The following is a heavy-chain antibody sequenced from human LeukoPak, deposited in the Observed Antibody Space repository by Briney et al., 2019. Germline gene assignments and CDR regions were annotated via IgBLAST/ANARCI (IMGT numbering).Heavy chain of an antibody. CDR2: INPSGTST. CDR3: ARHDLGGSSPFGY. J-gene: IGHJ4*02. CDR1: GYTFTNYY. D-gene: IGHD2-15*01. Sequence: ASVTVSFKTSGYTFTNYYMHWVRQAPGQGLEWMGIINPSGTSTTYAQKFQGRVTMTRDTSTSTDFMELSSLRSEDTAVYYCARHDLGGSSPFGYWGQGTLVTVSS. V-gene: IGHV1-46*01.